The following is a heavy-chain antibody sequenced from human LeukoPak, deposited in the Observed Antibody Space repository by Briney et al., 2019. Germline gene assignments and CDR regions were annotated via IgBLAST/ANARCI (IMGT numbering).Heavy chain of an antibody. CDR3: ARLDTAMILGMDV. D-gene: IGHD5-18*01. V-gene: IGHV5-51*01. Sequence: GESLKISCKGSGYRFSGYWIAWVRQVPGKGLEWMGIIYPGDSDTRYSPSFEGQVTISADTSISTAYPQWNSLQASDTAMFYCARLDTAMILGMDVWGQGTTVTVSS. J-gene: IGHJ6*02. CDR2: IYPGDSDT. CDR1: GYRFSGYW.